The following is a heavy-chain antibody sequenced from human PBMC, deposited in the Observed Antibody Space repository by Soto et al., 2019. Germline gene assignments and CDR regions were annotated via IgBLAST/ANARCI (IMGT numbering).Heavy chain of an antibody. CDR3: ARGIAWSGYFNYCDCYLDV. CDR1: GGSFSGYY. V-gene: IGHV4-34*01. Sequence: QVQLQQWGAGLLKPSETLSLTCAVYGGSFSGYYWSWIRQPPGKGLEWIGEINRSGSTNYNPSLNSRGNSAVDTAKNQFSQKLSSVTAADTAVYYCARGIAWSGYFNYCDCYLDVWGEGTTVTVSS. D-gene: IGHD3-3*01. CDR2: INRSGST. J-gene: IGHJ6*03.